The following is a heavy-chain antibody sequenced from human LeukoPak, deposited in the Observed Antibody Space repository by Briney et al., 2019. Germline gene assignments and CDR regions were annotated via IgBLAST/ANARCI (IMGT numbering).Heavy chain of an antibody. CDR2: ISSSSSYI. J-gene: IGHJ4*02. CDR3: ARDFDY. CDR1: GFTFSSYS. V-gene: IGHV3-21*01. Sequence: GGSLRLSCAASGFTFSSYSMNWVRQAPGKGLEWVSSISSSSSYIYSADSVKGRFTISRDNAKNSLYLQMNSLRVEDTAVYYCARDFDYWGQGTLVTVSS.